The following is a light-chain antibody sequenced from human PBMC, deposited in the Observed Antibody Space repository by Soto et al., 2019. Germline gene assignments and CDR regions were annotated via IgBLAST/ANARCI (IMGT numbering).Light chain of an antibody. J-gene: IGLJ1*01. CDR2: EVT. CDR1: SGDIGSYNR. Sequence: QSALTQPASVSGSPGQSITISCTGTSGDIGSYNRVSWYQQHPGKAPKLIIYEVTDRPSGVPDRFSGSKSGASASLAITGLQAEDEADYYCQSYDSRLSGSVFGTGTKVTVL. CDR3: QSYDSRLSGSV. V-gene: IGLV2-14*03.